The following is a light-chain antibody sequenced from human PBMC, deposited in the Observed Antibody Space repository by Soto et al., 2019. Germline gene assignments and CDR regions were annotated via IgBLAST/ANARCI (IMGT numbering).Light chain of an antibody. J-gene: IGKJ2*01. CDR2: GTS. CDR3: QQYSRSSGYT. V-gene: IGKV3-20*01. Sequence: VLTQSPGTLSLSPGERATLSCRASQNIATQFFTWYQQRPGQAPRVLIYGTSTRATGIPDRFSGSGSGTDFTLTISRLEPEDFAVYYCQQYSRSSGYTFRQGTKLEIK. CDR1: QNIATQF.